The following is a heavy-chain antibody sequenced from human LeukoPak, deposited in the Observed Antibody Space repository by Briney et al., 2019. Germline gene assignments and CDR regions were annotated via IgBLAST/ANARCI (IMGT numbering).Heavy chain of an antibody. Sequence: SETLSLTCTVSGGSISSSSYYWGWIRQPPGKGLEWIGGIYYSGSTYYNPSLKSRVTISVDTSKNQFSPKLSSVTAADTAVYYCARDLYGSGIWRRFDPWGQGTLVTVSS. CDR1: GGSISSSSYY. V-gene: IGHV4-39*07. J-gene: IGHJ5*02. CDR3: ARDLYGSGIWRRFDP. D-gene: IGHD3-10*01. CDR2: IYYSGST.